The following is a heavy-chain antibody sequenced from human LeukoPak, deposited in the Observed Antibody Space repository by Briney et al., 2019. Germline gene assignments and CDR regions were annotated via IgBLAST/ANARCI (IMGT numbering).Heavy chain of an antibody. CDR1: GFTFSNAR. V-gene: IGHV3-15*01. CDR3: TTGNWGSFSY. D-gene: IGHD7-27*01. J-gene: IGHJ4*02. CDR2: IKSKTDGGTT. Sequence: GGSLRLSCAASGFTFSNARMNWVRQAPGKGLEWVGRIKSKTDGGTTDYAAPLKGRFTISRDDSKHTLYLQVNSLKTEDTAVYYCTTGNWGSFSYWGQGTLVTVSS.